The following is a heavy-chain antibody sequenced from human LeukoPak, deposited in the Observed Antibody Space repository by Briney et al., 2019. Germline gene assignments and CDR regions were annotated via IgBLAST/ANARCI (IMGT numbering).Heavy chain of an antibody. V-gene: IGHV3-7*01. Sequence: GGSLRLSCAASGFTFSRYWMSWVRQAPGKGLEWVADIKEDGSEKYYVDSVKGRFTISRDNSRNTLYLQMNSLRAEDTAVYYCARDRTPITMVRGDYFDYWGQGTLVTVSS. CDR2: IKEDGSEK. J-gene: IGHJ4*02. D-gene: IGHD3-10*01. CDR1: GFTFSRYW. CDR3: ARDRTPITMVRGDYFDY.